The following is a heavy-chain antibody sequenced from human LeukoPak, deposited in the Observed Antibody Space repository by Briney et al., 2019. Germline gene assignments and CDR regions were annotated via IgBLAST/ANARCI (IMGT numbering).Heavy chain of an antibody. D-gene: IGHD1-26*01. J-gene: IGHJ4*02. CDR3: ARVRGSYSSDS. Sequence: GGPLRLSCAASEFTFSDYYMSWIRQAPGKGLEWVSYISNSGGTIYYADSVKGRFTISRDNAKKSLFLQMNSLRAEDTALYYCARVRGSYSSDSWGQGTLVTVSS. CDR1: EFTFSDYY. CDR2: ISNSGGTI. V-gene: IGHV3-11*04.